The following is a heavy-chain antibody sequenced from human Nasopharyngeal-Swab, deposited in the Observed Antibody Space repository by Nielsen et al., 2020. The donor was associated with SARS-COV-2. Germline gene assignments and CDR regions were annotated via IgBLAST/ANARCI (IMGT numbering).Heavy chain of an antibody. CDR2: VSGDVAHTT. CDR1: GFTFGAHA. Sequence: GESLKISCAASGFTFGAHAMIWVRQAAGKGLEWVSAVSGDVAHTTYYADSVKGRFTISRDNSKNTLYLQMNGLRAEDAAIYYCARDGRIGYGVYLDYWGQGTPVTVSS. V-gene: IGHV3-23*01. D-gene: IGHD5-12*01. CDR3: ARDGRIGYGVYLDY. J-gene: IGHJ4*02.